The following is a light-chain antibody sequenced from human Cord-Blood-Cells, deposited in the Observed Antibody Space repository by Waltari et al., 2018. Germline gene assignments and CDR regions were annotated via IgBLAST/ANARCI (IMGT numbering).Light chain of an antibody. CDR3: CSYAGSSTLV. CDR2: EGS. Sequence: QSALTQPASVSGSPGQSIPISCTGTSSDGGRYNLVSWYQQHPGKAPKLMIYEGSKRPSGVSNRFSGSKSGNTASLTISGLQAEDEADYYCCSYAGSSTLVFGGGTKLTVL. J-gene: IGLJ3*02. V-gene: IGLV2-23*01. CDR1: SSDGGRYNL.